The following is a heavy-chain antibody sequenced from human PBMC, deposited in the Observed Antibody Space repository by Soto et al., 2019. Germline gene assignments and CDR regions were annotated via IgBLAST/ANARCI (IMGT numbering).Heavy chain of an antibody. CDR2: ITRDGYNK. J-gene: IGHJ4*02. V-gene: IGHV3-30*04. CDR3: TKSSGGSSSVGMDY. CDR1: GFIFKNYA. D-gene: IGHD6-6*01. Sequence: LRLSCAGSGFIFKNYALNWVRQAPGKGLEWVASITRDGYNKYYADSVKGRFTISRDNSRDTLSLQMTALTIEDSSVYYCTKSSGGSSSVGMDYWGQGTRVTVSS.